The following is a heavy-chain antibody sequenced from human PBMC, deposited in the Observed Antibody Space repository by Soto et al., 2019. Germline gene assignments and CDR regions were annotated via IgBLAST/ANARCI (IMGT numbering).Heavy chain of an antibody. CDR1: GRPISISIYF. CDR3: ARHPSDFWFDP. D-gene: IGHD2-21*02. Sequence: SDALSLNYSFSGRPISISIYFWGWIRQPPGRGLEWIGSIYYSGSTYYNPSLKSRVTVSVDTSKNQFSLKLSSVTAADTAVYYCARHPSDFWFDPWGQG. J-gene: IGHJ5*02. V-gene: IGHV4-39*01. CDR2: IYYSGST.